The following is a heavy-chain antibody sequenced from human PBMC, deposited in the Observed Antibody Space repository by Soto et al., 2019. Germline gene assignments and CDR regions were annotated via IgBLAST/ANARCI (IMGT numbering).Heavy chain of an antibody. CDR3: AKDGMVRGENYYYYYMDV. J-gene: IGHJ6*03. Sequence: GGSLRLSCAASGFTFSSYGMHWVRQAPGKGLEWVAVISYDGSNKYYADSVKGRFTISRDNSKNTLYLQMNSLRAEDTAVYYCAKDGMVRGENYYYYYMDVWGKGTTVTVSS. CDR1: GFTFSSYG. V-gene: IGHV3-30*18. D-gene: IGHD3-10*01. CDR2: ISYDGSNK.